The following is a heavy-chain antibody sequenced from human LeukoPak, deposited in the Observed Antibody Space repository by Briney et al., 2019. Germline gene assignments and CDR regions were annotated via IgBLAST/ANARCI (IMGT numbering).Heavy chain of an antibody. V-gene: IGHV4-59*08. CDR2: MYYSGSN. D-gene: IGHD1-1*01. CDR3: ARHTPFGTTGTTFDY. Sequence: SETLSLTCTVSGGSISNYYWSWIRQPPGKGLEWIGYMYYSGSNSHNPSLKSRVTISVDTSKNQFSLKLSSVTAADTAVYYCARHTPFGTTGTTFDYWGQGSLVTVSS. J-gene: IGHJ4*02. CDR1: GGSISNYY.